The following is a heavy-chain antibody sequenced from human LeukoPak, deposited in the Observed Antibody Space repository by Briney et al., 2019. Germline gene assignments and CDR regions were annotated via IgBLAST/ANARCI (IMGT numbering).Heavy chain of an antibody. Sequence: GESLKISCKVSGYSFTSYCIGWVRQMPGKGLEWMGIIYPGDSGPTYSPSFQGQVTISVDKSINTAYLQWSSLQASDTAMYYCGMSGDRVPLQDDVFDVWGQGTMVTVTT. CDR3: GMSGDRVPLQDDVFDV. CDR1: GYSFTSYC. CDR2: IYPGDSGP. V-gene: IGHV5-51*01. D-gene: IGHD1-26*01. J-gene: IGHJ3*01.